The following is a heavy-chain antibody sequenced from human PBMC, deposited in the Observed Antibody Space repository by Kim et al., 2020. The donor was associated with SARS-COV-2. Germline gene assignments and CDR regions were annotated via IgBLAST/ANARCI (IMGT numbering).Heavy chain of an antibody. Sequence: GGSLRLSCAGSGFTFSGYSMNWVRQAPGKGLEWVSSISSSSNYIYYIDSVKGRFTISRDNAKNSLYLQMNSLRAEDTAVYYCAKDVVPLPTVPSIYVGGPDVWGQGTPVIVSS. J-gene: IGHJ4*02. D-gene: IGHD4-4*01. V-gene: IGHV3-21*01. CDR3: AKDVVPLPTVPSIYVGGPDV. CDR2: ISSSSNYI. CDR1: GFTFSGYS.